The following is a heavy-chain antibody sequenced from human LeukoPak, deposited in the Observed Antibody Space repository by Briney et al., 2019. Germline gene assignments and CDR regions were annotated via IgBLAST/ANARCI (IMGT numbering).Heavy chain of an antibody. Sequence: GGSLRLSCAASGFTVSSNYMSWVRQAPGKGLEWVSVIYSGGTIYYADSVKGRFTISRDNAKNSLYLQMNSLRAEDTAVYYCARAKRNGFDIWGQGTMVTVSS. CDR1: GFTVSSNY. CDR2: IYSGGTI. CDR3: ARAKRNGFDI. J-gene: IGHJ3*02. V-gene: IGHV3-53*03.